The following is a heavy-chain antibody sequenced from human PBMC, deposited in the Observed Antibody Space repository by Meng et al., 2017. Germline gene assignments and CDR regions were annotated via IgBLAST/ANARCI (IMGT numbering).Heavy chain of an antibody. CDR2: INPKSGDT. J-gene: IGHJ4*02. CDR3: ARDEDISAAGKLFGDY. Sequence: VQLVESWAEVNKPGASVKVSFKPSGYNFPDYYIHWVRRAPGQGLEWMGRINPKSGDTHYAQKFQARVTMTGDTSISTAYMELSGLRSDDTAMYYCARDEDISAAGKLFGDYWGQGTLVTVSS. V-gene: IGHV1-2*06. CDR1: GYNFPDYY. D-gene: IGHD6-25*01.